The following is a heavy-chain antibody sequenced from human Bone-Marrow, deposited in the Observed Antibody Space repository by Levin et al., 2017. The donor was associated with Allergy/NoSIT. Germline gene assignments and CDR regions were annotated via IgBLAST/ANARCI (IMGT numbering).Heavy chain of an antibody. CDR2: TRNKANIYTT. V-gene: IGHV3-72*01. CDR3: AREGDSSAYYIDFDY. D-gene: IGHD6-19*01. J-gene: IGHJ4*02. CDR1: GFSFNDHS. Sequence: GESLKISCAASGFSFNDHSMNWVRQAPGKGLEWVGRTRNKANIYTTEYAASVKGRFTISRDDSRSSLFLQMNSLQTEDTAVYYCAREGDSSAYYIDFDYSGQGTLVTVSS.